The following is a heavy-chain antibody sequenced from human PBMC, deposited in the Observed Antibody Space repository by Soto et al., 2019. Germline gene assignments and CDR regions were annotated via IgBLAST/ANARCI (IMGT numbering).Heavy chain of an antibody. CDR2: ISHDGSNQ. J-gene: IGHJ4*02. Sequence: PGGSLRLSCVASGFTLRTSGMHWVRQAPSKGLEWVAVISHDGSNQFYAESVKGRLTISRDNSKNMLYLQMNSLRADDSAVYFCAKDSSAAFDYWGQGTVVTDSS. V-gene: IGHV3-30*18. D-gene: IGHD6-25*01. CDR3: AKDSSAAFDY. CDR1: GFTLRTSG.